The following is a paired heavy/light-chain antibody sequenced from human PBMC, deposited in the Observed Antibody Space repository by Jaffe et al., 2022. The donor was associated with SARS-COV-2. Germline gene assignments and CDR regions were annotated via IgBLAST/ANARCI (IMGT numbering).Heavy chain of an antibody. D-gene: IGHD1-26*01. V-gene: IGHV7-4-1*02. CDR1: GYTFTNYA. CDR2: INTDTGNP. J-gene: IGHJ1*01. CDR3: ARDSDIVGADDQYFQH. Sequence: QVQLVQSGSELKKPGASVKVSCKASGYTFTNYAMSWVRQAPGQGLEWMGWINTDTGNPTYAQGFTGRFVFSLDTSVSTAYLQISSLKPEDTAVYYCARDSDIVGADDQYFQHWGQGTLVTVSS.
Light chain of an antibody. Sequence: QSVLTQPPSASGTPGQRVTISCSGSSSNIGSRYVYWFQHLPGTAPKVLIYWNDQRPSGVPDRFSGSKSGTSASLAISGLRSEDEAGYYCAVWDDSLSGWVFGGGTKLTVL. CDR1: SSNIGSRY. CDR3: AVWDDSLSGWV. J-gene: IGLJ3*02. V-gene: IGLV1-47*01. CDR2: WND.